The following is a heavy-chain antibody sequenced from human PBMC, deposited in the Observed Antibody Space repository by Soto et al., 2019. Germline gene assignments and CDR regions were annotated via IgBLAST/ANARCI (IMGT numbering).Heavy chain of an antibody. CDR3: ARDKGESRAVRPIRALDV. CDR2: INPNSGGT. CDR1: GYTFIDYY. D-gene: IGHD6-19*01. V-gene: IGHV1-2*04. J-gene: IGHJ6*02. Sequence: GASVKVSCKASGYTFIDYYLHWVRQAPGQGLEWMGWINPNSGGTNYAQKFQDWVTLTRDTSINTAYLELSRLRSDDTAVYYCARDKGESRAVRPIRALDVWSQGTTVTVSS.